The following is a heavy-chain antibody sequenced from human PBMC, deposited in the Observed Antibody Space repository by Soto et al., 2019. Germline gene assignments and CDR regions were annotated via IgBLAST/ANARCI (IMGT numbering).Heavy chain of an antibody. V-gene: IGHV1-24*01. D-gene: IGHD2-8*02. CDR1: GYTLTELS. CDR2: FDPRNGET. J-gene: IGHJ3*02. CDR3: ATDSDATGGALRDFDI. Sequence: ASVKVSCKASGYTLTELSMHWVRQAPGGGLEWLGGFDPRNGETIYAQKFQGRVAMTEDTSTDTAYMELSSLRSDDTAVYYCATDSDATGGALRDFDIWGQGTMVTVS.